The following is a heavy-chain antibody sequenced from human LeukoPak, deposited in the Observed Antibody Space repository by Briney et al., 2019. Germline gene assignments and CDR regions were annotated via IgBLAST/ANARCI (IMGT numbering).Heavy chain of an antibody. CDR1: GASISTSS. J-gene: IGHJ3*02. V-gene: IGHV4-59*08. CDR2: IYYRGNT. Sequence: SETLSLTCTLSGASISTSSWSCVRQPPGKGLEWIGYIYYRGNTNYNLSLQSRVSISVDTSKNQFSLKLTSVTAADTAVYYCARLASDASNYDASDIWGQGTMVTVSS. D-gene: IGHD5-24*01. CDR3: ARLASDASNYDASDI.